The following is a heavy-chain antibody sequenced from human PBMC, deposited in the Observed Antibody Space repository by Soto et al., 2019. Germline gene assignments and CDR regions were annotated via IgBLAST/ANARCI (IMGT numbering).Heavy chain of an antibody. D-gene: IGHD1-7*01. Sequence: QVQLVESGGGVVQPGRSLRLSCSASGLAFGSFALHWFRQAPGKGPEWVAVISNDGTIKNYAKSVKGRFTVSRDNSKDTLYLQMHSLRPDDTAVYYCANLIPWNYASWGQGTLVTVSS. V-gene: IGHV3-30-3*01. CDR3: ANLIPWNYAS. CDR2: ISNDGTIK. CDR1: GLAFGSFA. J-gene: IGHJ5*02.